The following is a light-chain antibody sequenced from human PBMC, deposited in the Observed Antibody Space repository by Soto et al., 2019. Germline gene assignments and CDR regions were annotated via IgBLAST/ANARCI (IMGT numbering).Light chain of an antibody. Sequence: QCALTQPPSATGAPVQSVTISCTGTSSDVGDYNYVSWYQQHPGKAPKLMIYEVSKRPSGVPDRFSGSKSGSTASLTVSGLQAEDEADYFCNSYAGSSNYVFGTGTKVTV. CDR3: NSYAGSSNYV. CDR2: EVS. CDR1: SSDVGDYNY. J-gene: IGLJ1*01. V-gene: IGLV2-8*01.